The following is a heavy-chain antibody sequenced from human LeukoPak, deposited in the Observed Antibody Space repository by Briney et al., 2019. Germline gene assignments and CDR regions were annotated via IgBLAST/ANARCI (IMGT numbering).Heavy chain of an antibody. CDR3: ARERTYGSGSYYKGFNWFDP. V-gene: IGHV1-69*05. CDR2: IIPIFGTA. Sequence: SVKGSCKASGGTFSSYAISWVRQAPGQGLEWMGRIIPIFGTANYAQKFQGRATITTDESTSTAYMELSSLRSEDTAVYYCARERTYGSGSYYKGFNWFDPWGQGTLVTVSS. D-gene: IGHD3-10*01. CDR1: GGTFSSYA. J-gene: IGHJ5*02.